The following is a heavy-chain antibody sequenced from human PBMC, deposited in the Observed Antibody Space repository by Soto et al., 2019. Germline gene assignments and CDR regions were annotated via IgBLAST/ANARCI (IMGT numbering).Heavy chain of an antibody. CDR1: GGSXSSGGYS. J-gene: IGHJ5*02. CDR3: ARSVSP. V-gene: IGHV4-30-2*01. CDR2: IYHSGST. Sequence: SETLSLTCAVSGGSXSSGGYSWSWIRQPPGKGLEWIGYIYHSGSTYYNPSLKSRVTISVGTPKNQFSLKLSSVTAADAAVYYCARSVSPWGRGTLVTVSS.